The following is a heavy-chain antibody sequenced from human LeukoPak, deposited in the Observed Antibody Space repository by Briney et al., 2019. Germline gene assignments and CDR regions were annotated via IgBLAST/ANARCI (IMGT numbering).Heavy chain of an antibody. CDR3: VKEGYSYGYVIWPFFDY. V-gene: IGHV3-33*06. CDR1: GFTFSSYG. D-gene: IGHD5-18*01. Sequence: PGRSLRLSCAASGFTFSSYGMHWVRQAPGKGLEWVAVIWYDGSNKYYADSVKGRFTISRDNSKNTLYLQMNSLRAEDTAVYYCVKEGYSYGYVIWPFFDYWGQGTLVTVSS. CDR2: IWYDGSNK. J-gene: IGHJ4*02.